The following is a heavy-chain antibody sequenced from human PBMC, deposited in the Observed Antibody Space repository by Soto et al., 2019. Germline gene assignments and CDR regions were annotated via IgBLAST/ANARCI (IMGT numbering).Heavy chain of an antibody. V-gene: IGHV3-21*01. J-gene: IGHJ4*02. D-gene: IGHD2-15*01. Sequence: GESLKISCAASGFTFSSYSMNWVRQAPGKGLEWVSSISSSSSYIYYADSVKGRFTISRDNAKNSLYLQMNSLRAEDTAVYYCASQPRGYCSGGSCRTDYWGQGTLVTVSS. CDR3: ASQPRGYCSGGSCRTDY. CDR1: GFTFSSYS. CDR2: ISSSSSYI.